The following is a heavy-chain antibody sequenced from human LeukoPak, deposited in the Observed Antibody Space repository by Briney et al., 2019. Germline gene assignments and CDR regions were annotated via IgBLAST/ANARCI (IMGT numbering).Heavy chain of an antibody. CDR3: ARTKWDAEVY. V-gene: IGHV4-30-2*03. CDR1: GGSISSGGYS. J-gene: IGHJ4*02. D-gene: IGHD1-26*01. CDR2: IYYSGST. Sequence: SQTLSLTCAVSGGSISSGGYSWGWIRQPPGKGLEWIGSIYYSGSTYYNPSLKSRVTISVDTSKNQFSLKLSSVTAADTAVYYCARTKWDAEVYWGQGTLVTVSS.